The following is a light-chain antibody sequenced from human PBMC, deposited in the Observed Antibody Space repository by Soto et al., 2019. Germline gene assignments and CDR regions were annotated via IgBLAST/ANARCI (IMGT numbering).Light chain of an antibody. J-gene: IGKJ1*01. Sequence: DIQMTQSPSSVSASVGDSVTITCRASQDISSWLAWYQHKPGKAPRLLIYAASSLQSGVPSRFSGSAAGTDFTITSSSLQPEDVATYYWQQDKTFPRTFGQGTRVDI. CDR2: AAS. V-gene: IGKV1-12*01. CDR3: QQDKTFPRT. CDR1: QDISSW.